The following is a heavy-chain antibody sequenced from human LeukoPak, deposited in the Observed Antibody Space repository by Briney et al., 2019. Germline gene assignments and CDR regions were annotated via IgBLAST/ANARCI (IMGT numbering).Heavy chain of an antibody. Sequence: ASVKDSCKASGYTFTCYYMHWVRQAPGQGLEWMGWINPNSGGTNYAQKFQGRVTMTRDTSISTAYMELSRLRSDDTAVYYCARAPSAYCGGDCPWMDVWGQGTTVTVSS. J-gene: IGHJ6*02. CDR1: GYTFTCYY. D-gene: IGHD2-21*02. CDR3: ARAPSAYCGGDCPWMDV. CDR2: INPNSGGT. V-gene: IGHV1-2*02.